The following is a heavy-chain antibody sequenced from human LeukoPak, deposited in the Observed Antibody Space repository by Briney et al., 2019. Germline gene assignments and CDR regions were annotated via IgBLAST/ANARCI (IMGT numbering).Heavy chain of an antibody. V-gene: IGHV3-9*01. D-gene: IGHD3-10*01. CDR2: ISWNSGSI. CDR3: AKVGGSGSYYNELFDY. CDR1: GFTFSSYW. J-gene: IGHJ4*02. Sequence: SLRLSCAASGFTFSSYWMHWVRQAPGKGLEWVSGISWNSGSIGYADSVKGRFTISRDNAKNSLYLQMNSLRAEDTALYYCAKVGGSGSYYNELFDYWGQGTLVTVSS.